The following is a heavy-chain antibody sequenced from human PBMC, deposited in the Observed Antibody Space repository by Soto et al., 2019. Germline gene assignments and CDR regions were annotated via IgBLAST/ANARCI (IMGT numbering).Heavy chain of an antibody. J-gene: IGHJ4*02. CDR1: GFTFSSYA. CDR2: ISDSGGTT. V-gene: IGHV3-23*01. D-gene: IGHD6-13*01. Sequence: EVQLLESGGGLVQPGGSLRLSCVASGFTFSSYAMSWVRQAPGKGLEWVSVISDSGGTTFYGDSVKGRFTISRDNSKNTLFLQVNSLRAEDTAVYYCVKDGDYSRSWYDFDYWGQGTLVTVTS. CDR3: VKDGDYSRSWYDFDY.